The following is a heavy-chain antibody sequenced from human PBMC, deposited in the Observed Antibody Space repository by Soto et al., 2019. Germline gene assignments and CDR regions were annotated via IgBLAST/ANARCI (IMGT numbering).Heavy chain of an antibody. J-gene: IGHJ4*02. D-gene: IGHD2-15*01. CDR3: ASGYCSGGSCYGRRGYFDY. V-gene: IGHV3-53*02. CDR1: GFTVSSNY. Sequence: EVQLVETGGGLIQPGGSLRLSCAASGFTVSSNYMSWVRQAPGKGLEWVSVIYSGGSTYYADSVKGRFTISRDNSKNTLYLQRNSRRAEDTAVYYCASGYCSGGSCYGRRGYFDYWGQGTLVTVSS. CDR2: IYSGGST.